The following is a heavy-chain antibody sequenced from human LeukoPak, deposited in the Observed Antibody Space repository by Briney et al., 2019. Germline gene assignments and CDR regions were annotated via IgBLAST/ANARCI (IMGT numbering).Heavy chain of an antibody. V-gene: IGHV1-2*02. D-gene: IGHD4-17*01. CDR1: GYTFTDYY. Sequence: ASVKVSCKASGYTFTDYYFNWVRQAPGQGLEGMLWINPNSSGTHYAQRFQDRVTMTRDTPINPAYMELSSRRSDDTAVYYCARTLTTATWDFWGQETLVTVSP. CDR2: INPNSSGT. J-gene: IGHJ4*02. CDR3: ARTLTTATWDF.